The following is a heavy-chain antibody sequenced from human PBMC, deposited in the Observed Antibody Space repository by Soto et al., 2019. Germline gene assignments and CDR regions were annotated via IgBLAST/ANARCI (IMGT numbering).Heavy chain of an antibody. V-gene: IGHV1-69*01. D-gene: IGHD2-15*01. CDR1: GGTFNSYA. CDR2: IIPIFGTA. CDR3: ARVNCSCGSCYLTANAFDI. Sequence: QVQLVQSGAEVKKPGSSVKVSCKASGGTFNSYAISWVRQAPGQGLEWMGGIIPIFGTANYAQKFQARVTMTADESTSIAYMDLSNLKSEDTAVYYCARVNCSCGSCYLTANAFDIWGQGTMVTVSS. J-gene: IGHJ3*02.